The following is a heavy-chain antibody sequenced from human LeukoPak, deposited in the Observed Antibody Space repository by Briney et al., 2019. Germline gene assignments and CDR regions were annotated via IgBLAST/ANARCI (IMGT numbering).Heavy chain of an antibody. CDR2: MNPNSGNT. D-gene: IGHD6-6*01. CDR1: GYTFTSYD. Sequence: ASVEVSCKASGYTFTSYDINWVRQATGQGLEWMGWMNPNSGNTGYAQKFQGRVTMTRNTSISTAYMELSSLRSEDTAVYYCARGIEYSSPPDWFDPWGQGTLVTVSS. J-gene: IGHJ5*02. CDR3: ARGIEYSSPPDWFDP. V-gene: IGHV1-8*01.